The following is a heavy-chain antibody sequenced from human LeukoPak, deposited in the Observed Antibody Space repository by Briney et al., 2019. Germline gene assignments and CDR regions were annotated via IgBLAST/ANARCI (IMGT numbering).Heavy chain of an antibody. CDR1: GFTFDDYA. D-gene: IGHD3-3*01. J-gene: IGHJ6*02. V-gene: IGHV3-9*01. Sequence: PGGSLRLSCAASGFTFDDYAMHWVRQAPGKGLEWVSGISWNSGSIGYADSVKGRFTISRDNAKNSLYLQMSSLRAEDTALYYCAKGLRDFWSGYYLRYYYYGMDVWGQGTTVTVSS. CDR2: ISWNSGSI. CDR3: AKGLRDFWSGYYLRYYYYGMDV.